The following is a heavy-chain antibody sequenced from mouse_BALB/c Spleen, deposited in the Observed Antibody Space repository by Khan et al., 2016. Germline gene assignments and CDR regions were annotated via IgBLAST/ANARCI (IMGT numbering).Heavy chain of an antibody. D-gene: IGHD2-14*01. CDR2: INTYTGEP. J-gene: IGHJ1*01. CDR1: GYTFTNYG. CDR3: ARGKVRRGYFDV. Sequence: QIQLVQSGPELKKPGETVKISCKASGYTFTNYGMNWVKQAPGKGLKRMGWINTYTGEPTYADDFKGRFAFSLETSASTAYLQINHLKNEDTATYFCARGKVRRGYFDVWGAGTTVTVSS. V-gene: IGHV9-3-1*01.